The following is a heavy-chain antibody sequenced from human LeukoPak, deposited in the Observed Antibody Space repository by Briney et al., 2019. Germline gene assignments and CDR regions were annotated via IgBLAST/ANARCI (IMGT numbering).Heavy chain of an antibody. Sequence: SETLSLTCTVSGDSIGTKYWSWIRRPAGRGLEWIGRISSIGTTDYSPSLKGRATMSLDTSKNQFSLSLRSVTAADTAVYYCARLDILVPRAVEWFDPWGQGTLVIVS. CDR3: ARLDILVPRAVEWFDP. V-gene: IGHV4-4*07. J-gene: IGHJ5*02. CDR2: ISSIGTT. D-gene: IGHD3-9*01. CDR1: GDSIGTKY.